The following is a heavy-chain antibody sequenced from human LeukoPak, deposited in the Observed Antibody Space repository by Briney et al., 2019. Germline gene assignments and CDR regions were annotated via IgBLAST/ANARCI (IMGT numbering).Heavy chain of an antibody. CDR3: ALTVVTPGVDY. J-gene: IGHJ4*02. Sequence: GASVTVSCKASGGTFSSYAISWVRQAPGQGLEWMGGIIPIFGTANYAQKFQGRVTITADESTSTAYMELSSLRFEDTAVYYCALTVVTPGVDYWGQGTLVTVSS. CDR1: GGTFSSYA. D-gene: IGHD4-23*01. V-gene: IGHV1-69*13. CDR2: IIPIFGTA.